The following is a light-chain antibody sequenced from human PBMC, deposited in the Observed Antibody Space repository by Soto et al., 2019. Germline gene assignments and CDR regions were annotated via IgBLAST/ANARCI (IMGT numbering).Light chain of an antibody. CDR1: QSVTSSY. CDR2: GAS. CDR3: QQYGSSPLT. J-gene: IGKJ4*01. Sequence: EIVLTQSPGTLSLSPGERATLSCRASQSVTSSYLAWYQQKPGPPPRLLIYGASSRATGLPGRFSGSGSGTDFTLTISRLEPEDFAAYYRQQYGSSPLTFGGGTKVEIK. V-gene: IGKV3-20*01.